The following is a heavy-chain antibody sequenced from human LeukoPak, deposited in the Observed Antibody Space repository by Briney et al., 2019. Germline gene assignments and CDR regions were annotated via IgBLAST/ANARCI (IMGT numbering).Heavy chain of an antibody. CDR3: ARDTGTVVDY. CDR1: GGXISTYY. CDR2: IYYSGST. V-gene: IGHV4-59*01. Sequence: PSETLSLTCNVSGGXISTYYCSWIRQPPGKGLEWIGYIYYSGSTNYNPSLKSRVTTSVDTSKNQFSLKLSSVTAADTAVYYCARDTGTVVDYWGQGTLVTVSS. D-gene: IGHD4-23*01. J-gene: IGHJ4*02.